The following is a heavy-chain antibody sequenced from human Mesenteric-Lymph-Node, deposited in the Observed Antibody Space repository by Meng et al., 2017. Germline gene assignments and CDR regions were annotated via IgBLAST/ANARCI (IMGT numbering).Heavy chain of an antibody. Sequence: QVQLQQWGAGLVKPAQTLSRSGTVSGGSISSGDYYWSWIRQPPGKGLEWIGYIYYSGSTYYNPSLKSRVTISVDTSKNQFSLRLSSVTAADTAVYYCARDLGVATSIAGFVYWGQGTLVTVSS. CDR3: ARDLGVATSIAGFVY. CDR1: GGSISSGDYY. V-gene: IGHV4-30-4*01. CDR2: IYYSGST. J-gene: IGHJ4*02. D-gene: IGHD5-12*01.